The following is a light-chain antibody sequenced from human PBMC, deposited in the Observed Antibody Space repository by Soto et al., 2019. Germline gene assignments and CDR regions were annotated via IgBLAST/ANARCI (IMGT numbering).Light chain of an antibody. CDR2: DAS. V-gene: IGKV1-5*01. CDR1: QSISNY. Sequence: DIQMTQSPSTLCASVGDRVTITCRASQSISNYLAWYQQKPGKAPKLLIYDASSLESGVPSRFSGGGSGTEFTLTISSLQPDDGATYYCQQYGSYSYTFGQGTKLEIK. CDR3: QQYGSYSYT. J-gene: IGKJ2*01.